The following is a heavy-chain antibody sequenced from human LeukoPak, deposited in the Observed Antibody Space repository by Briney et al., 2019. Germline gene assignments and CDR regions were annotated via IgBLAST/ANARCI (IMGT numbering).Heavy chain of an antibody. D-gene: IGHD3-10*01. CDR3: ARDSGTTGEVKFDP. V-gene: IGHV4-38-2*02. CDR1: GYSISSGYY. CDR2: IYHSGST. Sequence: PSEILSLTCTVSGYSISSGYYWGWIRQPPGKGLEWIGSIYHSGSTYYNPSLKSRVTISVDTSKNQFSLKLSSVTAADTAVYYCARDSGTTGEVKFDPWGQGTLVTVSS. J-gene: IGHJ5*02.